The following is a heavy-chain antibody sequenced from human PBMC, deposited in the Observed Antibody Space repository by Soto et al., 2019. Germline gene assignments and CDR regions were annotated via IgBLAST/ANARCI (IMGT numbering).Heavy chain of an antibody. D-gene: IGHD2-15*01. J-gene: IGHJ5*02. CDR1: GGTFSSYT. CDR2: INPMFGTT. CDR3: VRGVVVVTASQLGWFDP. Sequence: QVQLVQSGAEVKKPGSSVKVSCKASGGTFSSYTISWVRQAPGQGLEWMGGINPMFGTTKNAQKFQGRVTITADESTSTAYMEMSSLRSEDTAVYYCVRGVVVVTASQLGWFDPWGQGTLVIVSS. V-gene: IGHV1-69*01.